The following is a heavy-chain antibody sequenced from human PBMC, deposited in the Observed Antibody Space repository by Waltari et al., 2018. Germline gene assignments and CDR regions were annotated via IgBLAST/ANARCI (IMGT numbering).Heavy chain of an antibody. CDR2: VDPDDGEP. J-gene: IGHJ3*02. D-gene: IGHD1-26*01. CDR1: GYTFTDYY. Sequence: EVQLVQSGAEVKKPGATVKISCKASGYTFTDYYMHWVQQAPGKGLEWMGRVDPDDGEPIYAEKFQGRVTITADTSTDTAYMELSSLRSEDTAVYYCATTPARGSSDAFDIWGQGTMVTVSS. CDR3: ATTPARGSSDAFDI. V-gene: IGHV1-69-2*01.